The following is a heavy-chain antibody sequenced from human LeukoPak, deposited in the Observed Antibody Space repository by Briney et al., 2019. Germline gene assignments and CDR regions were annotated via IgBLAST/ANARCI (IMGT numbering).Heavy chain of an antibody. D-gene: IGHD3-22*01. CDR3: AKRFDSSGQTKSFDY. Sequence: GGSLRLSCAASGFTFSSYWMHWVRQPPGKGLVWVSRIKSDGSNIVYADSVKGRFTISRDNAKNTLSLQMNSLRAEDTAVYYCAKRFDSSGQTKSFDYWGQGTLVTVSS. V-gene: IGHV3-74*01. CDR2: IKSDGSNI. CDR1: GFTFSSYW. J-gene: IGHJ4*02.